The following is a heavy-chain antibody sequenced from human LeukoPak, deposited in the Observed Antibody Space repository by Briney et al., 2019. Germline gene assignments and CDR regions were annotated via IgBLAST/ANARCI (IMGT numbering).Heavy chain of an antibody. V-gene: IGHV4-39*01. CDR1: GGSISSSSYY. Sequence: SETLSLTCTVSGGSISSSSYYWGWIRQPPGKGQEWIGSIYYSGSTYYNPSLKSRVTISVDTSKNQFSLKLSSVTAADTAVYYCASLKRGYSGYDSVSRDYWGQGTLVTVSS. J-gene: IGHJ4*02. D-gene: IGHD5-12*01. CDR2: IYYSGST. CDR3: ASLKRGYSGYDSVSRDY.